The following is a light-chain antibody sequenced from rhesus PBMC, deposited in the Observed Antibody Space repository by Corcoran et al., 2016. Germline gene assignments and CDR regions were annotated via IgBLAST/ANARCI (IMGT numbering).Light chain of an antibody. J-gene: IGKJ3*01. CDR3: MQTLQTPFT. Sequence: DIVMTQTPLSLPVTPGEPASISCRSSQSLLDSDGYTHLHWYLQKPGQSPQLLIYLGSNRASGVPDRFRGSGSGTDFTLRISRVEAEDVGVYYCMQTLQTPFTFGPGTKLDIK. CDR1: QSLLDSDGYTH. V-gene: IGKV2-78*01. CDR2: LGS.